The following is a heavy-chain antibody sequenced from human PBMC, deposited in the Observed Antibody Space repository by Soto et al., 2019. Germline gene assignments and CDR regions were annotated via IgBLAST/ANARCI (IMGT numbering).Heavy chain of an antibody. Sequence: ETLSLTCTVSGGSISSYYWSWIRQPPGKGLEWIGYIYYSGSTNYNPSLKSRVTISVDTSKNQFSLKLSSVTAADTAVYYCARRSRYYDFWSGYYLDVWGKGTTVTV. CDR3: ARRSRYYDFWSGYYLDV. CDR1: GGSISSYY. D-gene: IGHD3-3*01. V-gene: IGHV4-59*08. CDR2: IYYSGST. J-gene: IGHJ6*03.